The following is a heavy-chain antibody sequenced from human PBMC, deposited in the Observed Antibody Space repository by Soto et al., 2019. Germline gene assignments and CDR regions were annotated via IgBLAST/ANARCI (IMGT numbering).Heavy chain of an antibody. V-gene: IGHV4-59*01. CDR3: ARGGIAVAGPDYGMDV. CDR1: GGSISSYY. D-gene: IGHD6-19*01. Sequence: QVQLQESGPGLVKPSETLSLTCTVSGGSISSYYWSWIRQPPGKGLEWIGYIYYSGSTNYNPSLKSRVTISVDTSKNQFSLKLSSVTAADTAVYYWARGGIAVAGPDYGMDVWGQGTTVTVSS. CDR2: IYYSGST. J-gene: IGHJ6*02.